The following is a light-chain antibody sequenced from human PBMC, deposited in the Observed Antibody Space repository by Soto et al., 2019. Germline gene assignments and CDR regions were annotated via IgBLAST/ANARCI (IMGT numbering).Light chain of an antibody. Sequence: EIVLTQSPDTLSLSPGERATLSCRASQTVIHNHLAWHQQKPGQAPRLLIYGASIRATGIPARFSGSGSGTDFTLTISRLEPEDFAVYYCQQYGSSPTTFAQGTRLEIK. CDR3: QQYGSSPTT. CDR2: GAS. CDR1: QTVIHNH. J-gene: IGKJ5*01. V-gene: IGKV3-20*01.